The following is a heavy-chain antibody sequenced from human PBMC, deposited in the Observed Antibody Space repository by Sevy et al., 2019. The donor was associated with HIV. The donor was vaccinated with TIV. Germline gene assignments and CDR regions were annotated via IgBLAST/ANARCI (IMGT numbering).Heavy chain of an antibody. J-gene: IGHJ6*02. Sequence: ASVKVSCKTSASTFTAYYMHWLRQAPGQGLEWMGWINPNSDGTKYAQRFQGRVSMTADTSISTAYMELGRLTSDDTAVYYCARDRVIFGGGGGLDVWGPGTTVTVSS. CDR3: ARDRVIFGGGGGLDV. CDR2: INPNSDGT. D-gene: IGHD3-3*02. V-gene: IGHV1-2*02. CDR1: ASTFTAYY.